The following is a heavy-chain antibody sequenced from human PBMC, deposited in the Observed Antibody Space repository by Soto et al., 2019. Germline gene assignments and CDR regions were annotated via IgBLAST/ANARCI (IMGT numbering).Heavy chain of an antibody. D-gene: IGHD5-12*01. J-gene: IGHJ3*02. CDR2: IYYSGST. CDR3: AVGYPGRGSLAFVN. Sequence: PSETLSLTCTVSGGSISSYYWSWIRPPPGKGLDYIGYIYYSGSTHSNPSLKRRVTISVETPKNKFSLRLSXLTAAXTXEYXXAVGYPGRGSLAFVNWGQXTXVTVSS. V-gene: IGHV4-59*13. CDR1: GGSISSYY.